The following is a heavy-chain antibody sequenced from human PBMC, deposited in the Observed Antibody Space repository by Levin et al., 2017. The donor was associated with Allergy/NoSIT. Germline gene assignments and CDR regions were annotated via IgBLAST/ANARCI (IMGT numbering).Heavy chain of an antibody. CDR2: ISWNSGSI. Sequence: GGSLRLSCAASGFTFDDYAMHWVRQAPGKGLEWVSGISWNSGSIDYADSVKGRFTISRDNAKNSLYLQMNSLRAEDTALYYCAKDSDSSQTGEAFDIWGQGTMVTVSS. D-gene: IGHD6-13*01. CDR3: AKDSDSSQTGEAFDI. V-gene: IGHV3-9*01. CDR1: GFTFDDYA. J-gene: IGHJ3*02.